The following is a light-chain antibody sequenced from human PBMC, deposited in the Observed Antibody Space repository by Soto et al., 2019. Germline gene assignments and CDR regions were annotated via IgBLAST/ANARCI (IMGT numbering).Light chain of an antibody. J-gene: IGLJ1*01. CDR2: EVS. CDR1: SSDVGGYKF. V-gene: IGLV2-14*01. CDR3: GSYTGSIYV. Sequence: QSVLTQPASVSGSPGQWITISCTGTSSDVGGYKFVSWYQQHPGKAPKLMIYEVSNRPSGVSSRFSGSKSGNTASLTISGLQAEDEADYYCGSYTGSIYVFGPGTKVTVL.